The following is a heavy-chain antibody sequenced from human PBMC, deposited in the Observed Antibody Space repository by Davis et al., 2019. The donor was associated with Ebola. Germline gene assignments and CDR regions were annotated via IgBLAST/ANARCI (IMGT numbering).Heavy chain of an antibody. Sequence: SETLSLTCTVSGGSISSYYWSWIRQPPGKGLEWIGYIYYSGSTNYNPSLKSRVTLSVDTSKNQFSLKLSSVTAADTAVYYCARLGTRGYSWFDPWGQGTLVTVSS. CDR2: IYYSGST. V-gene: IGHV4-59*08. CDR3: ARLGTRGYSWFDP. CDR1: GGSISSYY. J-gene: IGHJ5*02. D-gene: IGHD5-12*01.